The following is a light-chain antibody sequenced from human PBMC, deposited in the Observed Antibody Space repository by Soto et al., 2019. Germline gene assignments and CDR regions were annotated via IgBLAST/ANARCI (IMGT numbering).Light chain of an antibody. CDR2: DDS. V-gene: IGLV3-21*02. CDR1: NIGSKS. CDR3: SSYAASNNFYFV. Sequence: SYELTQPPSVSVAPGQTARITCGGNNIGSKSVHWYQQKPGQAPVLVVYDDSDRPSGIPERFSGSNSGNTATLTISRVEAGDEADYYCSSYAASNNFYFVFGGGTKLTVL. J-gene: IGLJ3*02.